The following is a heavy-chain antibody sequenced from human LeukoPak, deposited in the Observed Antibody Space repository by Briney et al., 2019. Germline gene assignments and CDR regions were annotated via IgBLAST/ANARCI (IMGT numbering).Heavy chain of an antibody. CDR2: IIPIFGTA. CDR1: GGTFSSYA. V-gene: IGHV1-69*13. D-gene: IGHD2/OR15-2a*01. CDR3: AREKVIQGNYGMDV. J-gene: IGHJ6*02. Sequence: VASVKVSCKASGGTFSSYAISWVRQAPGQGLEWMGGIIPIFGTANYAQKFQGRVTITADESTSTAYMELSSLRSDDTAVYYCAREKVIQGNYGMDVWGQGTTVTVSS.